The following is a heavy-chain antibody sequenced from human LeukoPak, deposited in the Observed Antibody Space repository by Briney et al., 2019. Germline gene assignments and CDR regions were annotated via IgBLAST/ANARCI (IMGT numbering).Heavy chain of an antibody. CDR3: ARDKSIEVSSSRDY. V-gene: IGHV1-18*04. CDR1: GYTFTSYG. Sequence: ASVKVSCKASGYTFTSYGISWVRQAPGQGLEWMGWISAYNGNTNYAQKLQGRVTMTTDTSTSTAYMELRSLRSDDTVVYYCARDKSIEVSSSRDYWGQGTLVTVSS. D-gene: IGHD6-13*01. CDR2: ISAYNGNT. J-gene: IGHJ4*02.